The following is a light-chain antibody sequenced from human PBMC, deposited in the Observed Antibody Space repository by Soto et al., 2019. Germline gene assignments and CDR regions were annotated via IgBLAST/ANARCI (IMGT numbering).Light chain of an antibody. CDR3: QQCINWPST. Sequence: EIVMTQSPATLSVSPGERATLSCRASQSVNSNLAWYQQKPGQAPRLLIYGASTRATGVPDRFSGSGSGTEFTLTISSLQSEDFAVYYCQQCINWPSTFGQGTKLEIK. J-gene: IGKJ2*01. CDR1: QSVNSN. V-gene: IGKV3-15*01. CDR2: GAS.